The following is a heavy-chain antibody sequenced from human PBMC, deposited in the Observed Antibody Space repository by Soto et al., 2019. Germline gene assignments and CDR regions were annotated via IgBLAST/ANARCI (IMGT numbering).Heavy chain of an antibody. CDR1: GGSITSSEYS. D-gene: IGHD6-6*01. CDR3: ARDHYSSWSPNYFDS. CDR2: IYHTGTL. J-gene: IGHJ4*02. Sequence: PSETLSLTCNVSGGSITSSEYSWNWIRQAPGKGLEWIGFIYHTGTLYYNPSLKSRVTISLDRSENLFSLKLSSVTAADTAVYFCARDHYSSWSPNYFDSWGQGTLVTVSS. V-gene: IGHV4-30-2*01.